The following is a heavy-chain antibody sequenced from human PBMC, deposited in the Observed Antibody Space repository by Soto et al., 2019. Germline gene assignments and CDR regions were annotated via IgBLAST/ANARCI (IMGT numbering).Heavy chain of an antibody. CDR2: IYYSGST. CDR3: ARDRAIYYYGSGTPHWFDP. Sequence: SETLSLTCTVSGGSISSGGYYWSWIRQHPGKGLEWIGYIYYSGSTYYNPSLKSRVTISVDTSKNQFSLKLSSVTAADTAVYYCARDRAIYYYGSGTPHWFDPWGQGTLVTVPS. V-gene: IGHV4-31*03. D-gene: IGHD3-10*01. J-gene: IGHJ5*02. CDR1: GGSISSGGYY.